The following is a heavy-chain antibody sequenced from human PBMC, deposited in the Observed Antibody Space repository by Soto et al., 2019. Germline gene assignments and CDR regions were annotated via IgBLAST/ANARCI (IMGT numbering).Heavy chain of an antibody. D-gene: IGHD3-10*01. J-gene: IGHJ5*02. V-gene: IGHV4-59*01. CDR1: GGSITNYY. CDR3: ATGRFSALVGGVLIFDP. Sequence: QVLLQESGPGLVKPSETLSLSCTVSGGSITNYYWNWIRQPPGKGLEWIGNIHYSGSTNYKPSLKSRVTISVDTSKNQFSLKLSSVTAADTAVYYCATGRFSALVGGVLIFDPWGQGTLVTVSS. CDR2: IHYSGST.